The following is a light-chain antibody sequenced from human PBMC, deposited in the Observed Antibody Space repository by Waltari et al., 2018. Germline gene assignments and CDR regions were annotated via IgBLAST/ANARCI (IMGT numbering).Light chain of an antibody. J-gene: IGLJ3*02. CDR1: VLANKY. Sequence: HELTQPSSVSVSPGQTARLTCSGDVLANKYARWFQQKSGQAPMLVIYKDTERPSGVPERFSGSSSGTTVTLTITGAQTEDEADYYCYSAADNNPVVFGGRTKLTVL. CDR3: YSAADNNPVV. CDR2: KDT. V-gene: IGLV3-27*01.